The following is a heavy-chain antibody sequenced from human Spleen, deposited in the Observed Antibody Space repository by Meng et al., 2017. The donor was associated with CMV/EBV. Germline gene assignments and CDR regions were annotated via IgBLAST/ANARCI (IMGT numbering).Heavy chain of an antibody. D-gene: IGHD2-15*01. CDR3: ARGGYCSGGSCQYYYYYGMDV. CDR2: IRTDGSN. CDR1: GFTFSNYG. J-gene: IGHJ6*02. V-gene: IGHV3-30*02. Sequence: GGSLRLSCAASGFTFSNYGMHWVRQAPGKGLEWVAFIRTDGSNKYGDSVKGRFTIFRDNSKNTLFLQMNSLRAEDTAVYYCARGGYCSGGSCQYYYYYGMDVWGQGTTVTVSS.